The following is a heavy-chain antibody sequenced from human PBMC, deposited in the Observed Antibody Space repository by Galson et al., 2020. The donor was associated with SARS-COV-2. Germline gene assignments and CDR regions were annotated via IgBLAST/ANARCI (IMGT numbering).Heavy chain of an antibody. CDR3: AATLLGGTPDY. D-gene: IGHD2-15*01. CDR2: ISYDGSNK. J-gene: IGHJ4*02. CDR1: GFTFSSYG. Sequence: PGGSLRLSCAASGFTFSSYGMHWVRQAPGKGLEWVAVISYDGSNKYYADSVKGRFTISRDNSKNTLYLQMNSLSAEDTAVYYCAATLLGGTPDYWGQGTLVTVSS. V-gene: IGHV3-30*03.